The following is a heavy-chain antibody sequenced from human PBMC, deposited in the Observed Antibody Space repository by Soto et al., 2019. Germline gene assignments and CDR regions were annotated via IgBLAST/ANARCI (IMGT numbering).Heavy chain of an antibody. J-gene: IGHJ6*02. D-gene: IGHD2-2*01. CDR3: ARAMPGMDV. CDR2: ISNDGGYQ. CDR1: GFTLSDFA. Sequence: QVQLVESGGGVVQPGRSLRLSCAGSGFTLSDFAMHWVRQAPGKGLEWVALISNDGGYQHYGDSVRGRFTISRDNSKQMLYLQMTSLRVEDTAVYYCARAMPGMDVWGQGTTVTVSS. V-gene: IGHV3-30-3*01.